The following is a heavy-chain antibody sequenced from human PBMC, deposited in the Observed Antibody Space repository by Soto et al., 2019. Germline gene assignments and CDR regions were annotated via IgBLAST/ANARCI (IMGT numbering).Heavy chain of an antibody. CDR1: GGSISSGGYY. Sequence: QVQLQESGPGLVKPSQTLSLTCTVSGGSISSGGYYWSWIRQHPGKGLEWIGYIYYSGSTYYNPALKSRATXXVXTXXNQFSLKLSSVTAADTAVYYCARDASGAYYYGMDVWGQGTTVTVSS. J-gene: IGHJ6*02. CDR2: IYYSGST. D-gene: IGHD3-10*01. V-gene: IGHV4-31*03. CDR3: ARDASGAYYYGMDV.